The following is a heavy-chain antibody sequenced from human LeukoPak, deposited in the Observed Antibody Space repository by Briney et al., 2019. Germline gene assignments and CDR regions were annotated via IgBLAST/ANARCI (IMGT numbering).Heavy chain of an antibody. J-gene: IGHJ4*02. D-gene: IGHD5-24*01. V-gene: IGHV3-30-3*01. CDR1: GFTFSSYA. CDR3: ARDGSPYNPRFDY. Sequence: AGGSLRLSCAASGFTFSSYAMHWVRQAPGKGLEWVAVISYDGSNKYYADSVKGRFTIPRDNSKNTLYLQMNSLRAEDTAVYYCARDGSPYNPRFDYWGQGTLVTVSS. CDR2: ISYDGSNK.